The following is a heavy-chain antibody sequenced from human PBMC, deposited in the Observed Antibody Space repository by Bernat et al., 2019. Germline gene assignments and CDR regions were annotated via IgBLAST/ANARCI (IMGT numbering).Heavy chain of an antibody. CDR3: ARETANCGGDCHDY. D-gene: IGHD2-21*02. CDR1: GFTFSNYE. V-gene: IGHV3-48*03. J-gene: IGHJ4*02. CDR2: ISGSGSTI. Sequence: EVQLVESGGGLVQPGGSLRLSCAASGFTFSNYEMNWVRQAPGKGLEWVSYISGSGSTIYYAESVKGRFTISSDNAKNSLYLQMNSLRGEDTAVYYCARETANCGGDCHDYWGQGTLVTVSS.